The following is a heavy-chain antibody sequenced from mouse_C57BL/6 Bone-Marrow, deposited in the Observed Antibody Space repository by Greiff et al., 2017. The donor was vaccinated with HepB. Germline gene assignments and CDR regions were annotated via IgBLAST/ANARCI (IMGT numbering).Heavy chain of an antibody. Sequence: VQLVESGAELARPGASVKLSCKASGYTFTSYGISWVKQRTGQGLEWIGEIYPRSGNTYYNEKFKGKATLTADKSSSTAYMELRSLTSEDSAVYFCARRYYYGSSYVGWYFDVWGTGTTVTVSS. CDR1: GYTFTSYG. J-gene: IGHJ1*03. V-gene: IGHV1-81*01. CDR3: ARRYYYGSSYVGWYFDV. D-gene: IGHD1-1*01. CDR2: IYPRSGNT.